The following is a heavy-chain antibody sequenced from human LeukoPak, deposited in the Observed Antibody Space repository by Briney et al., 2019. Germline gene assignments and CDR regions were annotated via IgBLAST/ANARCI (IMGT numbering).Heavy chain of an antibody. CDR3: AKVYDSSGYYYDYFDY. J-gene: IGHJ4*02. CDR1: ILTFSSYG. CDR2: ISSSGGST. Sequence: GGSLRLSCAASILTFSSYGMRWVRQAPAKGLEWVSGISSSGGSTYDADSVKGRFTISRGNSKNTLYLQMNSLRAEDTAVYYCAKVYDSSGYYYDYFDYWGQGTLVTVSS. V-gene: IGHV3-23*01. D-gene: IGHD3-22*01.